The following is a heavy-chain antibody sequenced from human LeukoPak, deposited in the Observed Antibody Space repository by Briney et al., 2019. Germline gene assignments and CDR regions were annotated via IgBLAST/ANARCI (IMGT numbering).Heavy chain of an antibody. Sequence: GASVKVSCKASGYTFTSYGISWVRQALGQGLEWMGIINPSGGSTSYAQKFQGRVTMTRDTSTSTVYMELSSLRSEDTAVYYCARELIVATGVPTGWFDPWGQGTLVTVSS. D-gene: IGHD5-12*01. CDR1: GYTFTSYG. CDR2: INPSGGST. V-gene: IGHV1-46*01. CDR3: ARELIVATGVPTGWFDP. J-gene: IGHJ5*02.